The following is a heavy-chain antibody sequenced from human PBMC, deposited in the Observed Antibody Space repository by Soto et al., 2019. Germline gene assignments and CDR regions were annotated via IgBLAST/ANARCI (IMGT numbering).Heavy chain of an antibody. CDR2: ISGSGGST. Sequence: GGSLRLSCAASGFTFSSYAMSWVRQAPGKGLEWVSAISGSGGSTYYADSVKGRFTISRDNSKNTLYLRMNSLRAEDTAVYYCAKPPGYSSNLGNYWGQGTLVTVSS. V-gene: IGHV3-23*01. CDR1: GFTFSSYA. CDR3: AKPPGYSSNLGNY. D-gene: IGHD6-13*01. J-gene: IGHJ4*02.